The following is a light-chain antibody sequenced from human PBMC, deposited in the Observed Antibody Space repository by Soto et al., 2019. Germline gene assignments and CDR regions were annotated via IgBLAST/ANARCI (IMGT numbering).Light chain of an antibody. V-gene: IGLV2-14*01. CDR3: STYSSSSTYGV. CDR2: DVS. J-gene: IGLJ2*01. CDR1: SSDVGGYNY. Sequence: QSALTQPASVSGSPGQSITISCTGTSSDVGGYNYVSWYQQHPGKAPKLMIYDVSNRPSGISNRFSGSKSGNTASLTISGLQDADDADYYCSTYSSSSTYGVFGGGTKLTVL.